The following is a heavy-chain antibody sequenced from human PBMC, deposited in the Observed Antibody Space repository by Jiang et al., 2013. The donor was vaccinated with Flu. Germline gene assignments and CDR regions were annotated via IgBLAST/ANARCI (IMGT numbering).Heavy chain of an antibody. CDR2: IDPSDSYT. D-gene: IGHD6-19*01. CDR3: ARHYTSDWYTGGYGTLDI. Sequence: GAEVKKPGESLRISCKGSGYSFTSYWISWVRQMPGKGLEWMGKIDPSDSYTKYSPSFQGHVTISADTSISTAYLQWSSLQASDTAMYYCARHYTSDWYTGGYGTLDIVGPRDNGHRLF. CDR1: GYSFTSYW. J-gene: IGHJ3*02. V-gene: IGHV5-10-1*01.